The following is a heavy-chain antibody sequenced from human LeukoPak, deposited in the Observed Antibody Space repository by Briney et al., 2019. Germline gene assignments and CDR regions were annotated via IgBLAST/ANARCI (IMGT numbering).Heavy chain of an antibody. CDR1: GYTFTSYD. D-gene: IGHD2-2*01. V-gene: IGHV1-8*01. CDR3: ARDRYCSSTSCYGWFDP. Sequence: ASVKVSCKASGYTFTSYDINWVRQATGQGLEWMGWMNPNSGNTNYAQKFQGSVTMTRDTSIRTAYMELSRLRSDAAAVYYCARDRYCSSTSCYGWFDPWGQGTLVTVSS. CDR2: MNPNSGNT. J-gene: IGHJ5*02.